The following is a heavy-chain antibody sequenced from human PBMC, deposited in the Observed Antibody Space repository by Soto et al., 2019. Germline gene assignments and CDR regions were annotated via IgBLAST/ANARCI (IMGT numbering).Heavy chain of an antibody. CDR1: GYTFTSYD. CDR2: MNPNSGNT. V-gene: IGHV1-8*01. D-gene: IGHD3-9*01. Sequence: ASVKVSCKASGYTFTSYDINWVRQATGQGLEWMGWMNPNSGNTGYAQKFQGRVTMTRNTSISTAYMELSSLRSEDTAVYYCARGVLRYFDWLPYNWFDPWGQGTLVTVSS. J-gene: IGHJ5*02. CDR3: ARGVLRYFDWLPYNWFDP.